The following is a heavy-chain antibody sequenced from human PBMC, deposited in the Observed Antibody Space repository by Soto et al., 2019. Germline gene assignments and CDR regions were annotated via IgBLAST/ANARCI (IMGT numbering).Heavy chain of an antibody. V-gene: IGHV1-69*01. CDR1: GGTFSSYA. Sequence: QVQLVQSGAAVKKPGSSVKVSCKASGGTFSSYAISWVRQAPGQGLVWMGGIIPIFGTANYAQKFQGRVTITADESTSTGYMELSSRRSEATAVYYCARAGPYCSGGSCYSGIYNYGMDVWGQGTTVTVSS. J-gene: IGHJ6*02. D-gene: IGHD2-15*01. CDR3: ARAGPYCSGGSCYSGIYNYGMDV. CDR2: IIPIFGTA.